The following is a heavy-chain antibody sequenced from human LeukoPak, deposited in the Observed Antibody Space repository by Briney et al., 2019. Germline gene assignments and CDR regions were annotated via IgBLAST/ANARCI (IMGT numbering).Heavy chain of an antibody. CDR1: GGSISSYY. J-gene: IGHJ4*02. CDR2: IYYSGST. D-gene: IGHD1-1*01. CDR3: ARWGVQLEQSYYFDY. V-gene: IGHV4-59*01. Sequence: SETLSLTCTVSGGSISSYYWSWIRQPPGKGLEWIGYIYYSGSTNYNPSLKSRVTISVDTSKNQFSLKLSSVTAADTAVYYCARWGVQLEQSYYFDYWGQGTLVTVSS.